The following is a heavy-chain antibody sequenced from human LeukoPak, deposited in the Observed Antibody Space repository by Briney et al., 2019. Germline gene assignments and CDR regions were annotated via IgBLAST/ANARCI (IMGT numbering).Heavy chain of an antibody. Sequence: GASVKVSCKASGYTFTSYYMHWVRQAPGQGPEWMGIINPSGGSTSYAQKFQGRVTMTRDTSTSTVYMELRSLRSDDTAVYYCARGPHTVTPPYDYWGQGTLVTVSS. J-gene: IGHJ4*02. CDR2: INPSGGST. V-gene: IGHV1-46*01. CDR3: ARGPHTVTPPYDY. CDR1: GYTFTSYY. D-gene: IGHD4-17*01.